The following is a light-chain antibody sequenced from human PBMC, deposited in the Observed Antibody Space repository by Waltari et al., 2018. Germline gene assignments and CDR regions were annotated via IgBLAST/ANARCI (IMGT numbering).Light chain of an antibody. V-gene: IGLV2-14*03. CDR3: PSQTLVAVVL. CDR2: DVN. CDR1: GSAIDGSDF. J-gene: IGLJ3*02. Sequence: QSALTQPASVSGSPGQSITISCIGVGSAIDGSDFVSWYQHHPAKAPQVIIYDVNNRPPGISVRSPASRPANPASLTSSGFKLEEGGDYYCPSQTLVAVVLSAGGT.